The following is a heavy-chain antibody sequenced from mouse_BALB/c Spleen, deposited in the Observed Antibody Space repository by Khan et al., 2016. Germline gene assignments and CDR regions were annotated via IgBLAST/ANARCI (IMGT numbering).Heavy chain of an antibody. V-gene: IGHV9-1*02. Sequence: QIQLVQSGPELKRPGKTVKISCKASGYTFTNYGINWVKQAPGKGLKWMGWINTYSGESTYADDFKGRFAFSLETSANTAYLQINNLKNEDKATCCCARYRDYYGSSRYFDVWGAGTTVTVSS. CDR2: INTYSGES. J-gene: IGHJ1*01. CDR3: ARYRDYYGSSRYFDV. CDR1: GYTFTNYG. D-gene: IGHD1-1*01.